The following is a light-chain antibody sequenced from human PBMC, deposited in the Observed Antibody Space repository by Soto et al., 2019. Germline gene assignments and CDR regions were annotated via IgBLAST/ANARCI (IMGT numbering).Light chain of an antibody. V-gene: IGKV2D-29*01. CDR3: MQSIHLPLT. Sequence: DIVMTQTPLSLSVTPGQPASISCKSSQSLLHSAGKTYLFWYLQKPGQPPHLLIYDVSNRLSGVSDRFSGSGSGTDFALQISRVEAEDVGVYYCMQSIHLPLTFGGGTKVDIK. CDR2: DVS. J-gene: IGKJ4*01. CDR1: QSLLHSAGKTY.